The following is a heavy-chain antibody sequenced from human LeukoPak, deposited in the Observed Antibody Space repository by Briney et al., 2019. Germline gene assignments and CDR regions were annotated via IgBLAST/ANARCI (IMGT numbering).Heavy chain of an antibody. V-gene: IGHV3-15*01. Sequence: PGGSLRLSCAASGFTFSNAWMSWVRQAPGKGLEWVGRIKSKTDGGTTDYAAPVKGRFTISRDDSKNTLYLQMNSLKTEDTAVYYCTTDSTHYDFWSGYPRKIDYWGQGTLVTVSS. CDR3: TTDSTHYDFWSGYPRKIDY. CDR2: IKSKTDGGTT. CDR1: GFTFSNAW. D-gene: IGHD3-3*01. J-gene: IGHJ4*02.